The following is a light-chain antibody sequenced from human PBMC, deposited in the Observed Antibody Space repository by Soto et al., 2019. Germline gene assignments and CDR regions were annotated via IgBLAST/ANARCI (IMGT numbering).Light chain of an antibody. CDR1: SSDVGGYNY. V-gene: IGLV2-14*01. J-gene: IGLJ1*01. CDR3: SSYAGSYTWI. CDR2: EVI. Sequence: QSALTQPASVSGSPGQSITISCTGTSSDVGGYNYVSWYQQHPGKAPKLMIHEVINRPSGVSNRFSGSKSGNTAALTISGLQAEDEAEYFCSSYAGSYTWIFGSGTKLTVL.